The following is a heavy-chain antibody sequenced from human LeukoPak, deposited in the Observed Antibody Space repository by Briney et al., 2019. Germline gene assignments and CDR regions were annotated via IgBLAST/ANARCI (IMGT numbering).Heavy chain of an antibody. J-gene: IGHJ6*02. V-gene: IGHV4-59*01. D-gene: IGHD6-13*01. CDR2: IYYSGST. CDR1: GGSISSYY. CDR3: ARGGIAAADDYYYYYGMDV. Sequence: SENLSLTCTVSGGSISSYYWSWIRQPPGKGLEWIGYIYYSGSTNYNPSLKSRVTISVDTSKNQFSLKLSSVTAADTAVYYCARGGIAAADDYYYYYGMDVWGQGTTVTVSS.